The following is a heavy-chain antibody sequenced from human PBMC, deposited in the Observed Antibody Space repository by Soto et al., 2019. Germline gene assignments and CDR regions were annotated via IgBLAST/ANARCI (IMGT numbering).Heavy chain of an antibody. CDR3: ARYTTGGTGFDY. V-gene: IGHV1-69*13. D-gene: IGHD1-1*01. CDR2: IIPIFGTA. CDR1: GCTFSSYA. Sequence: ASVKVSCKASGCTFSSYAISWVRQAPGQGLEWMGGIIPIFGTANYAQKFQGRVTITADESTSTAYMELSSLRSEDTAVYYCARYTTGGTGFDYWGQGTLVTVSS. J-gene: IGHJ4*02.